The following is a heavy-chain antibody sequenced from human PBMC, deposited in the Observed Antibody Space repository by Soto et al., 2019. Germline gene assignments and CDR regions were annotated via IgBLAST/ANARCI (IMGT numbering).Heavy chain of an antibody. Sequence: ASVKVSCKASGYTFTGYYMHWVRQAPGQGLEWMGWINPNSVGTNYAQKFQGWVTMTRDTSISTAYMELSRLRSDDTAVYYCARDALAAAGRYYYYGMDVWGQGTTVTVSS. J-gene: IGHJ6*02. V-gene: IGHV1-2*04. CDR2: INPNSVGT. CDR3: ARDALAAAGRYYYYGMDV. D-gene: IGHD6-13*01. CDR1: GYTFTGYY.